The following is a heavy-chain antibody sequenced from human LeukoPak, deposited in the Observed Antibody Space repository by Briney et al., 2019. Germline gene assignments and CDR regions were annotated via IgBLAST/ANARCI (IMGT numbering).Heavy chain of an antibody. CDR1: GGSISSNS. J-gene: IGHJ5*02. V-gene: IGHV4-59*01. CDR3: ARTERSGCHDH. Sequence: SETLSLTCTVSGGSISSNSWSWFRQPPGKGLEWIGYIYNSGNTNYNTNYNPSLKSRVTISADTSKNQFSLKMNSVTAADTAVYYCARTERSGCHDHWGQGTLVTVSS. CDR2: IYNSGNTNYNT. D-gene: IGHD3-22*01.